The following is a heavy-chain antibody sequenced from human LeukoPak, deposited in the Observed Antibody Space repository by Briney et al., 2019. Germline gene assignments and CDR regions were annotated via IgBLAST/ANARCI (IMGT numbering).Heavy chain of an antibody. CDR1: GYTFTSYG. CDR3: ARDRGYCTNGVCYILDY. CDR2: INPNSGGT. D-gene: IGHD2-8*01. Sequence: GASVKVSCKASGYTFTSYGISWVRQAPGQGLEWMGWINPNSGGTNYAQKFQGRVTMTRDTSISTAYMELSRLRSDDTAVYYCARDRGYCTNGVCYILDYWGQGTLVTVSS. J-gene: IGHJ4*02. V-gene: IGHV1-2*02.